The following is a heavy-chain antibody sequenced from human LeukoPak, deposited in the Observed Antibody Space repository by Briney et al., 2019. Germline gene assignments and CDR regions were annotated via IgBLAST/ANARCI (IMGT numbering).Heavy chain of an antibody. D-gene: IGHD4/OR15-4a*01. Sequence: ASVKVSCKASGYTFTCYYMHWVRQAPGQGLEWMGWINPNSGGTNYAQKFQGRVTMTRDTSISTAYMELSRLRSDDTAVYYCARFRAVTDYLIDYWGQGTLVTVSS. CDR3: ARFRAVTDYLIDY. V-gene: IGHV1-2*02. J-gene: IGHJ4*02. CDR2: INPNSGGT. CDR1: GYTFTCYY.